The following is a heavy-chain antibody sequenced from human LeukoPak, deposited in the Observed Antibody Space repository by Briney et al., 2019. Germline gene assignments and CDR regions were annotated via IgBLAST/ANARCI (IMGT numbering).Heavy chain of an antibody. V-gene: IGHV4-59*02. CDR1: GGSVSSAY. CDR3: ARGSTGAYDI. J-gene: IGHJ3*02. Sequence: PSETLSLTCAVSGGSVSSAYWSWIRQPPGKRLEWIGYIYYTGSSDYNPSLKSRVTISLDTSKNQFSLKLTSVTAADTALCYCARGSTGAYDIWGQGTMVTVS. CDR2: IYYTGSS.